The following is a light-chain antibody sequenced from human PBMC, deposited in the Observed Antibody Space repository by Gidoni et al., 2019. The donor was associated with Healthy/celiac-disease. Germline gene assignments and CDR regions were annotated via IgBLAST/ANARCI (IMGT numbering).Light chain of an antibody. J-gene: IGKJ1*01. CDR3: QQSYSTPRT. CDR2: AAS. CDR1: QSISSY. V-gene: IGKV1-39*01. Sequence: DIQMTQSPSSLSASVGDRVTITCRASQSISSYLNWYQQKPGKAPKLLIDAASSLQSGVPSRFSGSGSGTDFTLTSSSLQPEDFATYYCQQSYSTPRTFGQGTKVEIK.